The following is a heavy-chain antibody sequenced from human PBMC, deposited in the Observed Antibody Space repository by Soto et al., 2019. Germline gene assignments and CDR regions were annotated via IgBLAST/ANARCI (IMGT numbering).Heavy chain of an antibody. J-gene: IGHJ5*02. V-gene: IGHV3-23*01. D-gene: IGHD3-3*01. CDR1: GFTFSSYA. CDR2: ISGSGGST. Sequence: GGSLRLSCAASGFTFSSYAMSWVRQAPGKGLEWVSAISGSGGSTYYADSVKGRFTISRDNSKDTLYLQMNSLRAEDTAVYYCAKAPDYDFWSGQNWFDPWGQGTLVTV. CDR3: AKAPDYDFWSGQNWFDP.